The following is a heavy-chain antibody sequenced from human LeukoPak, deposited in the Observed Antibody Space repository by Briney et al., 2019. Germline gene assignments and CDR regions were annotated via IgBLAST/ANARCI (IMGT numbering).Heavy chain of an antibody. CDR2: INSYGNNR. Sequence: GGSLRLSCAASGFTFSSYWIHWVRQAPWQGLLLVSLINSYGNNRGYADYVKGRYTVSRDNAKNSLYLQMNSLRAEDTAVYYCARERYFDWLWFDYWGQGTLVTVSS. D-gene: IGHD3-9*01. J-gene: IGHJ4*02. CDR3: ARERYFDWLWFDY. CDR1: GFTFSSYW. V-gene: IGHV3-74*01.